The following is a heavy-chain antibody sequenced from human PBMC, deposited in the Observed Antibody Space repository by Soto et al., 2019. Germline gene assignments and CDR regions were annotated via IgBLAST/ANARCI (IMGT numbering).Heavy chain of an antibody. V-gene: IGHV6-1*01. Sequence: PSQTLSLTCAISGDSVSSNSAAWNWIRQSPSRGLEWLGRTYYRSKWYNDYAVSVKSRITINPDTSENQFSLQLNSVTPEDTAVYYYASEQNYYDSSGSSVIRGFDIWGQGTMVTVSS. CDR3: ASEQNYYDSSGSSVIRGFDI. D-gene: IGHD3-22*01. CDR1: GDSVSSNSAA. J-gene: IGHJ3*02. CDR2: TYYRSKWYN.